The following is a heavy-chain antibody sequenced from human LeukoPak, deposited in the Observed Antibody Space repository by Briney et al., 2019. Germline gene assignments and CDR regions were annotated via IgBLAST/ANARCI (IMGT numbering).Heavy chain of an antibody. J-gene: IGHJ4*02. D-gene: IGHD2-15*01. CDR3: ASLPRYCSGGSCYPGYFDY. Sequence: GESLKISCKGSGYSFTSYWIGWVRRMPGKGLERMGIIYPGDSDTRYSPSFQGQVTISADKSISTAYLQWSSLKASDTAMYYCASLPRYCSGGSCYPGYFDYWGQGTLVTVSS. V-gene: IGHV5-51*01. CDR1: GYSFTSYW. CDR2: IYPGDSDT.